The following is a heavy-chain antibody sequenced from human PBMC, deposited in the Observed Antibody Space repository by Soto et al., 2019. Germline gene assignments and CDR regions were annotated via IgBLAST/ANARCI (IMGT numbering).Heavy chain of an antibody. CDR2: INAGNGNT. CDR1: GYTFTSYA. CDR3: ARVAQGYCSGGSCRNFNWFDP. V-gene: IGHV1-3*01. D-gene: IGHD2-15*01. Sequence: QVQLVPSGAEVKKPGASVKVSCKASGYTFTSYAMHWVRQAPGQRLEWMGWINAGNGNTKYSQKFQGRVTITRDTSGGTAYMELSSLRSADTAVYYCARVAQGYCSGGSCRNFNWFDPWGQGTLVTVSS. J-gene: IGHJ5*02.